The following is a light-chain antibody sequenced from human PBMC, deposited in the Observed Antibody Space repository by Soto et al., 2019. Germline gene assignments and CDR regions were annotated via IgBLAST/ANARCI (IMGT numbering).Light chain of an antibody. CDR1: QSVSSN. CDR2: GAS. J-gene: IGKJ1*01. Sequence: EIVMTQSPATLSVSPGERATLSCRASQSVSSNVAWYQQKPGQAPRRLIYGASTRATGIPARFSGSGSATEFTLTISGLQSDDFATYYCQQYKDYVWTFGQGTKVDI. CDR3: QQYKDYVWT. V-gene: IGKV3-15*01.